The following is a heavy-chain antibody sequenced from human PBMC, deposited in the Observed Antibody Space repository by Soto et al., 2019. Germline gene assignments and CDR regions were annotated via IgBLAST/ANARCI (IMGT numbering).Heavy chain of an antibody. V-gene: IGHV4-59*08. CDR1: GGSISSYY. J-gene: IGHJ4*02. Sequence: SETLSLTCTVSGGSISSYYWSWIRQPPGKGLEWIGNIYYSGSTNYNPSLKSRVTISVDTSKNQFSLKLSSVTAADTAVYYCARHPTNIVLMVYAISGPDYWGQGTLVTVSS. D-gene: IGHD2-8*01. CDR2: IYYSGST. CDR3: ARHPTNIVLMVYAISGPDY.